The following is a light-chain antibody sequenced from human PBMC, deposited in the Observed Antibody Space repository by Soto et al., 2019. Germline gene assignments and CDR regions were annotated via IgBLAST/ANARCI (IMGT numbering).Light chain of an antibody. J-gene: IGLJ1*01. CDR3: SSYTSSSTYV. CDR1: SSDVYDYNY. Sequence: QSVLTQPASVSGSPGQSIAISCTGTSSDVYDYNYVSWYQQHPGKAPKLMVYDVSNPPSGVSNRFSGSKSGNTASLTFFGLHAEDEADYYCSSYTSSSTYVFGTGTKVTVL. V-gene: IGLV2-14*01. CDR2: DVS.